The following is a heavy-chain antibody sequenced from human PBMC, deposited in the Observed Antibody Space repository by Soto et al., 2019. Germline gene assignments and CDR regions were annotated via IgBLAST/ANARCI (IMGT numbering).Heavy chain of an antibody. CDR1: GFTFSNYG. CDR3: AKARVRIVGANSFDY. Sequence: GGSLRLSCVGSGFTFSNYGMHWVRQPPGKGLEWVALISDDGDKRYYADSVRGRLIISRDNAKDTLYLQMNSLGPDDTAVYFCAKARVRIVGANSFDYWGQGTPVTVSS. D-gene: IGHD1-26*01. V-gene: IGHV3-30*18. CDR2: ISDDGDKR. J-gene: IGHJ4*02.